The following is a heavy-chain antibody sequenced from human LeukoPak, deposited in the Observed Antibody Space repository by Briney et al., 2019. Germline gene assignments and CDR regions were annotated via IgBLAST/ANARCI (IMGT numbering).Heavy chain of an antibody. CDR2: INHSGST. V-gene: IGHV4-34*01. D-gene: IGHD3-3*01. CDR3: ARGRRSGYYIRRDYFDY. CDR1: GGSFSGYY. J-gene: IGHJ4*02. Sequence: SETLFLTCAVYGGSFSGYYWSWIRQPPGKGLEWIGEINHSGSTNYNPSLKSRVTISVDTSKNQFSLKLSSVTAADTAVYYCARGRRSGYYIRRDYFDYWGQGTLVTVSS.